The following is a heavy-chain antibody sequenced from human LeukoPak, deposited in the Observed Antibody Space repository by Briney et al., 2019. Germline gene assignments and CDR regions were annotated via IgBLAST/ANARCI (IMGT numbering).Heavy chain of an antibody. D-gene: IGHD3-22*01. CDR3: AREIVVGLNASDI. Sequence: ASVKVSCKASGYTLTGHSMHWVRQAPGQGLEWMGWMNPNSGGTKYTRKFQGRVTMTRDTSISTAYMELSRLISDDTALYYCAREIVVGLNASDIWGQGTMVTVSS. J-gene: IGHJ3*02. V-gene: IGHV1-2*02. CDR1: GYTLTGHS. CDR2: MNPNSGGT.